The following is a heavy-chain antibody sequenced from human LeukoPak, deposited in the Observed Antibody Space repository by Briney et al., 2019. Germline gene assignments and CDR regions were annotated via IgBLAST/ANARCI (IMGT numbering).Heavy chain of an antibody. CDR3: ARTMVRGVIIPFGY. Sequence: ASVKVSCKASGYTFTGCYMHWVRQAPGQGLEWMGWINPNSGGTNYAQKFQGRVTMTRDTSISTAYMELSRLRSDDTAVYYCARTMVRGVIIPFGYWGQGTLVTVSS. D-gene: IGHD3-10*01. J-gene: IGHJ4*02. CDR1: GYTFTGCY. V-gene: IGHV1-2*02. CDR2: INPNSGGT.